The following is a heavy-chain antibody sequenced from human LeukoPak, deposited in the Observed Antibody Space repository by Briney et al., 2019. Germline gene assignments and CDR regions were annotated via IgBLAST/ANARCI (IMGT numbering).Heavy chain of an antibody. D-gene: IGHD3-3*01. CDR3: TKDMEWGMDV. CDR2: IGWDGTNI. V-gene: IGHV3-43*01. Sequence: GGSLRLSCAASGFTFDRHTKHWVRQPPGKGPEWVSLIGWDGTNIDYADSVKGRFTISRDNSKNFVYLQMHSLRTEDTALYYCTKDMEWGMDVWGQGTTVIVSS. CDR1: GFTFDRHT. J-gene: IGHJ6*02.